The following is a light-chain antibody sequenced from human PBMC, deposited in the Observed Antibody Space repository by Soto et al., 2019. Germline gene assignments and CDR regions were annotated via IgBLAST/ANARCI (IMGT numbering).Light chain of an antibody. Sequence: EIVLTQSPGTLSLSPGERATLSCRASQSVSSSYLAWYQQKPGQAPRLLIYGASSATGIPDRFSGSGSGTDFTLTISRLEPEDFAVYYCQQYGSSPPFTFGPGTKVDIK. J-gene: IGKJ3*01. CDR3: QQYGSSPPFT. CDR2: GAS. CDR1: QSVSSSY. V-gene: IGKV3-20*01.